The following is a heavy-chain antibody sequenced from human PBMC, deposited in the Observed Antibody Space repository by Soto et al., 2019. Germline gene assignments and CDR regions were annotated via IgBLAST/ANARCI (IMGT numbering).Heavy chain of an antibody. CDR2: ISGSGGST. CDR1: GFTFSSYA. CDR3: AKDNTGSYPYYYYGMDV. D-gene: IGHD3-10*01. V-gene: IGHV3-23*01. Sequence: GGSLRLSCAASGFTFSSYAMSWVRQAPGKGLEWVSAISGSGGSTYYADSVKGRFTISRDNSKNTLYLQMNSLRAEDTAVYYCAKDNTGSYPYYYYGMDVWGQGTTVTVSS. J-gene: IGHJ6*02.